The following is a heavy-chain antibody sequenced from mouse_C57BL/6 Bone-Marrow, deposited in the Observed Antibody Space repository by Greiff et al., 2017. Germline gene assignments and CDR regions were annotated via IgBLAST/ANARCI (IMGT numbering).Heavy chain of an antibody. Sequence: EVMLVESGGGLVQPGGSLKLSCAASGFTFSDYGMARVRQAPRKGPEWVAFISNLAYSIYYADTVTGRFTISRENAKNTLYLEMSSLRSEDTAMYYCARHGDDYGGFAYWGQGTLVTVSA. CDR1: GFTFSDYG. V-gene: IGHV5-15*01. D-gene: IGHD2-4*01. CDR2: ISNLAYSI. CDR3: ARHGDDYGGFAY. J-gene: IGHJ3*01.